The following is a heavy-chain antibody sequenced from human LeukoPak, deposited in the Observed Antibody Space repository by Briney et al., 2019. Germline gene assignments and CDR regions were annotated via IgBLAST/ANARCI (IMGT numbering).Heavy chain of an antibody. D-gene: IGHD6-19*01. J-gene: IGHJ4*02. CDR2: IYYTGTT. CDR1: GGSIGTNY. V-gene: IGHV4-59*08. CDR3: AKYGNSGWVIDN. Sequence: SETLSLTCTVSGGSIGTNYWNWIRQPPGQGLEYIGYIYYTGTTNYNPSLKSRVTISVDTSKNQFSLKLTSVTAADTAVYFCAKYGNSGWVIDNWGQGTLVTVSS.